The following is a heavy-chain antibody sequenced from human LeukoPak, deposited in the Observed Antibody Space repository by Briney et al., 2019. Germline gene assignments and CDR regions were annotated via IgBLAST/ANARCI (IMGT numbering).Heavy chain of an antibody. CDR1: GFTFSSYW. J-gene: IGHJ4*02. D-gene: IGHD3-16*01. CDR2: INSDGSST. CDR3: ARRAYDYVWGSLYYFDY. Sequence: GGSLRLSCAASGFTFSSYWMHWVRHAPGKGLVWVSRINSDGSSTSYADSVKGRFTISRDNAKNTLYLQMNSLRAEDTAVYYCARRAYDYVWGSLYYFDYWGQGTLVTVSS. V-gene: IGHV3-74*01.